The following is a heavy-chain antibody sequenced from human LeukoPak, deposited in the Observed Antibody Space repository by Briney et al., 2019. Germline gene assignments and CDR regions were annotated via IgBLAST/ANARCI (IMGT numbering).Heavy chain of an antibody. J-gene: IGHJ4*02. CDR1: GGSISSYY. CDR3: ARDPMTTVVTPGDY. D-gene: IGHD4-23*01. V-gene: IGHV3-66*01. Sequence: ETLSLTCTVSGGSISSYYWSWVRQAPGKGLEWVSVIYSGGSTYYADSVKGRFTISRDNSKNTLYLQMNSLRAEDTAVYYCARDPMTTVVTPGDYWGQGTLVTVSS. CDR2: IYSGGST.